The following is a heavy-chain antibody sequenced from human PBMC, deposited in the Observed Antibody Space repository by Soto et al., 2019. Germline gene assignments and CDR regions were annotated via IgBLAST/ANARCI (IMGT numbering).Heavy chain of an antibody. CDR1: GGSFSGYY. CDR3: ARGGVVVAATSRGCWFDP. D-gene: IGHD2-15*01. CDR2: INHSGST. V-gene: IGHV4-34*01. J-gene: IGHJ5*02. Sequence: SETLSLTCAVYGGSFSGYYWSWIRQPPGKGLEWIGEINHSGSTNYNPSLKSRVTISVDTSKNQFSLKLSSVTAADTAVYYCARGGVVVAATSRGCWFDPWGQRTLVTVSS.